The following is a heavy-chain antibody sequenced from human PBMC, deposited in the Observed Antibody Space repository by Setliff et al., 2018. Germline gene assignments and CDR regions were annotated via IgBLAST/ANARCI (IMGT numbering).Heavy chain of an antibody. Sequence: SVKVSCKASGGTFSSYDISWVRQAPGQGLEWMGRIIPIFGTANYAQKFQGRVTITADKSTSTAYMELSSLRSEDTAVYYCASRRGLEWSLGAFDIWGQGTMVTVSS. V-gene: IGHV1-69*06. J-gene: IGHJ3*02. CDR2: IIPIFGTA. D-gene: IGHD3-3*01. CDR3: ASRRGLEWSLGAFDI. CDR1: GGTFSSYD.